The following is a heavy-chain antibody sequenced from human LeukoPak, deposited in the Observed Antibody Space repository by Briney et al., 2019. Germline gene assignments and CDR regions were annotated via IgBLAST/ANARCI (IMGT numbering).Heavy chain of an antibody. CDR3: AKDRRGSFWFDP. J-gene: IGHJ5*02. CDR2: ISGSGGST. V-gene: IGHV3-23*01. Sequence: GGSLRLSCTASGFTFSSYAMSWVRQAPGKGLEWVSAISGSGGSTYYADSVKGRFTISRDNSKNTLYLQMNSLRAEVTAVYHCAKDRRGSFWFDPWGEGTLVTVSS. CDR1: GFTFSSYA.